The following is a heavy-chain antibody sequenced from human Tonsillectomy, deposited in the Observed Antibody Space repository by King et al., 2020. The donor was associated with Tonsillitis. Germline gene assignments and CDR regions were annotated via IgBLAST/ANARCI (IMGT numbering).Heavy chain of an antibody. CDR3: ARDLAAAAFGDY. J-gene: IGHJ4*02. D-gene: IGHD6-13*01. CDR2: ISSSRSYI. V-gene: IGHV3-21*01. CDR1: GFTFSSYS. Sequence: VQLVESGGGLVKPGGSLRLSCAASGFTFSSYSMNWVRQAPGKGLEWVSYISSSRSYIYYADSVKGRFTISRDNAKNSLYLQMNSLRAEDTAVYYCARDLAAAAFGDYWGQGTLVTVPS.